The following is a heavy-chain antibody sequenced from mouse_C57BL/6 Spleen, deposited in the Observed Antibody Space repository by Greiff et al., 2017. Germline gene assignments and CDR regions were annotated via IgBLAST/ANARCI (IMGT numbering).Heavy chain of an antibody. Sequence: EVMLVESGGGLVKPGGSLKLSCAASGFTFSDYGMHWVRQAPEKRLEWVATISGGGGNTYYPDSVKGRFTISRDNAKNTLYLQMSSLMSEDTALYYCARHETTVVEVYFDVWGTGTTVTVSS. CDR3: ARHETTVVEVYFDV. D-gene: IGHD1-1*01. CDR2: ISGGGGNT. V-gene: IGHV5-9*01. CDR1: GFTFSDYG. J-gene: IGHJ1*03.